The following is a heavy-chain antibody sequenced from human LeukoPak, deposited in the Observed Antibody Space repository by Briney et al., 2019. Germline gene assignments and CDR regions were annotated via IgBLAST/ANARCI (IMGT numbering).Heavy chain of an antibody. Sequence: GGSLRLSCAASGFTFSSYWMHWVRQAPGKGLVWVSRIKYDGSSTNYADSVTGRFTISRDNAKNTLYLQMNSLRAEDTAVYYCARDLNGGPPDYTYYFDYWGQGTLVTVSS. J-gene: IGHJ4*02. CDR1: GFTFSSYW. CDR3: ARDLNGGPPDYTYYFDY. D-gene: IGHD2-8*01. CDR2: IKYDGSST. V-gene: IGHV3-74*01.